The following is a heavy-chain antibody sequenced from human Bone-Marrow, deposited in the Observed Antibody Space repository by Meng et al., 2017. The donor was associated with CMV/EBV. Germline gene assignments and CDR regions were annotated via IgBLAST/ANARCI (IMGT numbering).Heavy chain of an antibody. CDR1: GFTFSSYS. Sequence: GGSLRLSCAASGFTFSSYSMNWVRQAPGKGLEWVAFIRYDGSNKYYADSVKGRFTISRDNSKNTLYLQMNSLRAEDTAVYYCARTYDFWSGYYLYYYYYGMDVWGQGTTVTVYS. J-gene: IGHJ6*02. D-gene: IGHD3-3*01. V-gene: IGHV3-30*02. CDR2: IRYDGSNK. CDR3: ARTYDFWSGYYLYYYYYGMDV.